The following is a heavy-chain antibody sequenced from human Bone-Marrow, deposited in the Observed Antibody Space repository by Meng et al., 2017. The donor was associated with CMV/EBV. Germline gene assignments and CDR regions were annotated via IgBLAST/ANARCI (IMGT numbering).Heavy chain of an antibody. D-gene: IGHD3-16*01. J-gene: IGHJ4*02. Sequence: LRLSCTVSGGSISGGDYFWSWIRQPPGKGLEWIGYIYSGGSDYYNPALKSRVTISLDPSKNQVSLKLTSVTAADTAVYYCVRKETGTMMNYWGQGTLVTVSS. CDR3: VRKETGTMMNY. V-gene: IGHV4-30-4*08. CDR2: IYSGGSD. CDR1: GGSISGGDYF.